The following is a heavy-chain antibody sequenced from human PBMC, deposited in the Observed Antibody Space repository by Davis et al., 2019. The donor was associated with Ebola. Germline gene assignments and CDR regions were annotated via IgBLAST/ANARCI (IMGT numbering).Heavy chain of an antibody. J-gene: IGHJ6*02. Sequence: PGGSLRLSCAASGFTFSNAWMSWVRQAPGKGLEWVGRIKSKTDGGTTDYAAPVKGRFTISRDDSKNTLYLQMNSLKTEDTAVYYCTTVGLSYSGYDMVYYYYGMDVWGQGTTVTVSS. CDR3: TTVGLSYSGYDMVYYYYGMDV. CDR1: GFTFSNAW. D-gene: IGHD5-12*01. CDR2: IKSKTDGGTT. V-gene: IGHV3-15*01.